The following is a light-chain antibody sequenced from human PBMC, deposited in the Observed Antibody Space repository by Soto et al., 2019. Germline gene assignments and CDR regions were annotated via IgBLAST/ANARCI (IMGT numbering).Light chain of an antibody. J-gene: IGLJ3*02. CDR3: CSYAGGSTSVV. CDR1: SSDVGSYNL. Sequence: QSALTQPASVSGSPGQSITISCTGTSSDVGSYNLVSWYQQHPGKAPKLMIYEGNKRPSGVSNRFSGSKSGNTASLTISGLQAEDEADYYCCSYAGGSTSVVFGGGTKVTVL. V-gene: IGLV2-23*01. CDR2: EGN.